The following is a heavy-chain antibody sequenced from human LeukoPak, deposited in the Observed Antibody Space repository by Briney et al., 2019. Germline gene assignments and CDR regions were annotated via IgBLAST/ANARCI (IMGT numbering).Heavy chain of an antibody. Sequence: SETLSLTCTVSGGSISSYYWSWIRQPAGKGLEWIGSIYYSGSTYYNPSLKSRVTISVDTSKNQFSLKLSSVTAADTAVYYCARGSYLARYGSGTYRFGPRGLDPWGQGTLVTVSS. CDR1: GGSISSYY. CDR3: ARGSYLARYGSGTYRFGPRGLDP. D-gene: IGHD3-10*01. V-gene: IGHV4-4*07. J-gene: IGHJ5*02. CDR2: IYYSGST.